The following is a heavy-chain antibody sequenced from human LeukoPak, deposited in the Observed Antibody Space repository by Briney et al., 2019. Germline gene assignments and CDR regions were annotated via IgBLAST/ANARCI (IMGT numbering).Heavy chain of an antibody. CDR2: ISSSGSRT. V-gene: IGHV3-48*03. CDR3: ARDQSWLPDY. Sequence: GGSLRLSCAASGFTFSSYEMNWVRQAPGKGLEWVSYISSSGSRTHYADSVKGRFTISRDNAKNSLYLQMNSLRAEDTAAYYCARDQSWLPDYWGQGTLVTVSS. J-gene: IGHJ4*02. CDR1: GFTFSSYE. D-gene: IGHD5-12*01.